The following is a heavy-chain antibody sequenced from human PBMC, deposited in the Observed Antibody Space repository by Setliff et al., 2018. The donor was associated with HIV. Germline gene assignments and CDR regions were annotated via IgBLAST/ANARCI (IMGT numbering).Heavy chain of an antibody. CDR3: AKAASLFWSGYYLES. V-gene: IGHV3-9*01. D-gene: IGHD3-3*01. CDR1: GFTFSTYA. J-gene: IGHJ4*02. CDR2: LAWNSGTA. Sequence: SLKISCAASGFTFSTYAMSWVRQVPGKGLEWVSGLAWNSGTAAYADSVRGRFTISRDNANNSLYLQMNRLRAEDTALYFCAKAASLFWSGYYLESWGQGTLVTVSS.